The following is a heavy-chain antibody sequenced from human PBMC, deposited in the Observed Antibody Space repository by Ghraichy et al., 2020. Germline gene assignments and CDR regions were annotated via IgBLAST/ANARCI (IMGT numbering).Heavy chain of an antibody. CDR3: AMRYYDFWSGYASFDL. Sequence: SQTLSLTCSVSGGSISSSSYYWVWIRQPPGKGLEWIGTKFYSGTTSYNPSLKSRLTISVATSKNQFSLRLSSVTAADTAVYYCAMRYYDFWSGYASFDLWGQGTMVTVSS. J-gene: IGHJ3*01. CDR2: KFYSGTT. V-gene: IGHV4-39*01. CDR1: GGSISSSSYY. D-gene: IGHD3-3*01.